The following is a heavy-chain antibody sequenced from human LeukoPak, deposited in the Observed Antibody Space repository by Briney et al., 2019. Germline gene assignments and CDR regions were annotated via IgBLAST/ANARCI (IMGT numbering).Heavy chain of an antibody. CDR1: GFTFSSYA. D-gene: IGHD4-23*01. V-gene: IGHV3-30-3*01. Sequence: PGGSLRLSCAASGFTFSSYAMHWVRQAPGKGLEWVAVISYDGSNKYYADSVKGRFTISRDNSKNTLYLQMNSLRAEDTAVYYCATIDYGGNSGFFDYWGQGTLVTVSS. J-gene: IGHJ4*02. CDR2: ISYDGSNK. CDR3: ATIDYGGNSGFFDY.